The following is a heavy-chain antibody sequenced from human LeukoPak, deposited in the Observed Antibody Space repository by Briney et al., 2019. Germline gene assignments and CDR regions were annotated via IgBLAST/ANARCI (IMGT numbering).Heavy chain of an antibody. V-gene: IGHV1-69*13. CDR2: IIPIFGTA. CDR1: GGTFSSYA. Sequence: ASVKVSCTASGGTFSSYAISWVRQATGQGLEWMGGIIPIFGTANYAQKFQGRVTITAYESTSTAYMELSSLRSEDTAVYYCASPEDYGDYGPYYYYGMDVWGQGTTVSVSS. J-gene: IGHJ6*02. CDR3: ASPEDYGDYGPYYYYGMDV. D-gene: IGHD4-17*01.